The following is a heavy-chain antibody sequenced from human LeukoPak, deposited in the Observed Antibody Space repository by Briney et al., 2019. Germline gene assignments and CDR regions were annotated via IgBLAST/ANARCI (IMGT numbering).Heavy chain of an antibody. CDR1: GGGISNHY. CDR2: TYYDGST. V-gene: IGHV4-59*11. Sequence: SETLSLTCTVSGGGISNHYWSWIRQPPGKGLEWIVYTYYDGSTDYSPSLRSRVTISLDTSKNRFSLRLSSVTAADTAVYYCARSSRDPDRAFDIWGQGTMVTVSS. D-gene: IGHD5-24*01. J-gene: IGHJ3*02. CDR3: ARSSRDPDRAFDI.